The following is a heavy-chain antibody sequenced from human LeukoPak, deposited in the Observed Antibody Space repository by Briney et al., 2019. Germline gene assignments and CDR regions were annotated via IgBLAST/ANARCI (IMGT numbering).Heavy chain of an antibody. V-gene: IGHV3-30-3*01. CDR3: ARTRTVGSTSFTDDAFDI. D-gene: IGHD2-2*01. CDR1: GFTFSSYA. Sequence: GRSLRLSCAASGFTFSSYAMHWVRQAPGKGLEWVAVISYDGSNKYYADSVKGRFTISRDNSKNTLYLQMNSLRAEDTAVYYCARTRTVGSTSFTDDAFDIWGQGTMVTVSS. CDR2: ISYDGSNK. J-gene: IGHJ3*02.